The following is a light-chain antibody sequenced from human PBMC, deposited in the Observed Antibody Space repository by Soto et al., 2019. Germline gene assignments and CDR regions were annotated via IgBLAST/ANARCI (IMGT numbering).Light chain of an antibody. V-gene: IGKV1-27*01. CDR3: QKYNSAPRLT. J-gene: IGKJ4*01. CDR2: AAS. Sequence: EIQMTPAPSSLSASVGDRVTITCRASQGISNYLAWYQQKPGKVPKLLIYAASTLQSGVPSRFSGSGSGTDFTLTISSLQPEDVATYYCQKYNSAPRLTFGGGTKVDI. CDR1: QGISNY.